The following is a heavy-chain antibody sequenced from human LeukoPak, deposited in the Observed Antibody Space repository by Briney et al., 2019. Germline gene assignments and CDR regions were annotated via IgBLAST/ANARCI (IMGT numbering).Heavy chain of an antibody. J-gene: IGHJ6*03. CDR3: ARGGGYSSSWYTIDYYYYMDV. V-gene: IGHV4-4*07. CDR1: GGSISSYY. D-gene: IGHD6-13*01. CDR2: IYTSGST. Sequence: SETLSLTCTVSGGSISSYYWSWIRQPAGKGLEWIGRIYTSGSTNYNPSLKSRVTISVDTSKNQFSLKLSSVTAADTAVYYCARGGGYSSSWYTIDYYYYMDVWGKGTTVTVSS.